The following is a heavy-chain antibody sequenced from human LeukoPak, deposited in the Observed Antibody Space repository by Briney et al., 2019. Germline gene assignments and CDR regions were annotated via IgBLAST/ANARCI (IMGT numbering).Heavy chain of an antibody. Sequence: PSETLSLTCAVYGGSFSGYYWSWIRQPPGKGLEWIGYIYYSGSTYYNPSLKSRVTISVDTSKNQFSLKLSSVTAADTAVYYCARQSTIFGVVIWPCWFDPWGQGTLVTVSS. D-gene: IGHD3-3*01. V-gene: IGHV4-59*08. CDR3: ARQSTIFGVVIWPCWFDP. J-gene: IGHJ5*02. CDR2: IYYSGST. CDR1: GGSFSGYY.